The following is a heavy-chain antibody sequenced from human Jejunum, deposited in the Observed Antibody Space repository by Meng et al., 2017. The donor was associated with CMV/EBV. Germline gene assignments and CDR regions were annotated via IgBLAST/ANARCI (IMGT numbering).Heavy chain of an antibody. V-gene: IGHV1-69*04. CDR3: AGGLGGTIDY. J-gene: IGHJ4*02. Sequence: CKAAGSTFSNSATSWVRQAPGQGLEWLGNIIPVFDKTNYAQKFQGRVTITADRSTKTAYMELSSLRSDDTAVYYCAGGLGGTIDYWGQGTLGTVSS. CDR2: IIPVFDKT. CDR1: GSTFSNSA. D-gene: IGHD1-26*01.